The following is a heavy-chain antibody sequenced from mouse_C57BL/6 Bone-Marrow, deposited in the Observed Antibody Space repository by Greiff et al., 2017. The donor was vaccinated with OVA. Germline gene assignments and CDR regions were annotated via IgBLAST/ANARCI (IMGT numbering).Heavy chain of an antibody. CDR1: GYTFTSYW. Sequence: QVQLQQPGAELVKPGASVKLSCKASGYTFTSYWMQWVKQRPGQGLEWIGEIDPSDSYTNYNQKFKGKATLTVDTSSSTAYMQLSSLTSEDSAVYYCARRRASSGHVGYWGQGTTLTVSS. CDR3: ARRRASSGHVGY. CDR2: IDPSDSYT. D-gene: IGHD3-2*02. V-gene: IGHV1-50*01. J-gene: IGHJ2*01.